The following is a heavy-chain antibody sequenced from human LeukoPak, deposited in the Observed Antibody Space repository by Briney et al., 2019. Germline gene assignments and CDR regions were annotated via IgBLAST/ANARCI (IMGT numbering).Heavy chain of an antibody. Sequence: ASVKVSCKASGYTFTGYYMHWVRQAPGQGLEWMGWINPNSGGTNYAQKFQGRVTMTRDTSISTAYMELSRLRSDDTAVYYCASFLRDIVVVPAAIDWFDPWGQGTLVTVSS. J-gene: IGHJ5*02. CDR2: INPNSGGT. CDR3: ASFLRDIVVVPAAIDWFDP. CDR1: GYTFTGYY. V-gene: IGHV1-2*02. D-gene: IGHD2-2*01.